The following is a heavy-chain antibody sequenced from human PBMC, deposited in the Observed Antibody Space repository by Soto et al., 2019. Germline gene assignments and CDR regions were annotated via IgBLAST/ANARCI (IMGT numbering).Heavy chain of an antibody. D-gene: IGHD3-10*01. CDR1: GFRFSSYE. J-gene: IGHJ3*01. CDR3: ATRSGGGGAFDF. Sequence: EVQLVESGGGLVQPGGSLRLSCAASGFRFSSYEMNWVRQAPGKGLEWVSYISSSGSTIYFADSVKGRFTISRDNAKNSLYLKMNSLSAEDPAVYYCATRSGGGGAFDFWGQGTMVTVSS. V-gene: IGHV3-48*03. CDR2: ISSSGSTI.